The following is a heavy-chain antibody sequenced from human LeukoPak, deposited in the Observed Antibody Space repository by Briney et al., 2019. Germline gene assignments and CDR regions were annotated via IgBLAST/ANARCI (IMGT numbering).Heavy chain of an antibody. D-gene: IGHD6-19*01. CDR3: ARLIAVAGTGRGY. V-gene: IGHV4-39*01. CDR2: IYYSGST. Sequence: KPSETLSLTCTVSGGSISSSSYYWGWIRQPPGKGLEWIGSIYYSGSTYYNPSLKSRVTISVDTSKNQFSLKLSSVTAADTAVYYCARLIAVAGTGRGYWGQGTLVTVSS. CDR1: GGSISSSSYY. J-gene: IGHJ4*02.